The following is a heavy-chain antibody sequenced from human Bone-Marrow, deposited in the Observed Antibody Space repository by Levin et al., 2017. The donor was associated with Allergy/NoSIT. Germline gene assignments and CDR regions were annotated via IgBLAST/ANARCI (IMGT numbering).Heavy chain of an antibody. CDR1: GGSVTTNSHY. Sequence: SETLSLTCTVSGGSVTTNSHYWGWIRQTPGEGLEWIGCVFHSGTTYYNPSLKSRVTISVDTSRNQFSLQLTSVTAADTGIYYCAGQTRIAIFGAAGMDVWGQGTTVAVSS. V-gene: IGHV4-39*01. CDR2: VFHSGTT. J-gene: IGHJ6*02. D-gene: IGHD3-3*01. CDR3: AGQTRIAIFGAAGMDV.